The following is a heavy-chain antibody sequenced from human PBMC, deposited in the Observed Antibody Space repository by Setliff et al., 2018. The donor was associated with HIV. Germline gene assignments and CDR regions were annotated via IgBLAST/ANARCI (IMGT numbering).Heavy chain of an antibody. D-gene: IGHD5-18*01. Sequence: KPAETLSLTCTGSGGSISSFFWSWIRQPPGKGLAWIGYIYYSGSTKYNPSLKSRVSMFIDTSKNQFSLKVTSVTAADTAVYYCGRLSETAMASFDSWGQGTLVTVSS. CDR3: GRLSETAMASFDS. CDR1: GGSISSFF. V-gene: IGHV4-59*08. CDR2: IYYSGST. J-gene: IGHJ4*02.